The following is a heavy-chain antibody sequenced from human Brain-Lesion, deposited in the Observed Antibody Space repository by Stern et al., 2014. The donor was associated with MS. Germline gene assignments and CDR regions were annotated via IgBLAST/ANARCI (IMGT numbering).Heavy chain of an antibody. V-gene: IGHV1-69*01. CDR1: GGTFSKFP. J-gene: IGHJ5*02. D-gene: IGHD6-13*01. Sequence: VQLEESGAEVTKPGSSVKVSCKASGGTFSKFPSGWARQAPGQGLEGMGGIFPVFGTPTYAQEFRGRVTITADVSTSTVYMELSSLRSDDTAVYYCALSSETSDRWYSLGYDLWGQGTLVTVSS. CDR3: ALSSETSDRWYSLGYDL. CDR2: IFPVFGTP.